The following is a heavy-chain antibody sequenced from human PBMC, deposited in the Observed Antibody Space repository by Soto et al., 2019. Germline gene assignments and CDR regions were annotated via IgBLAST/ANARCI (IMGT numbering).Heavy chain of an antibody. CDR2: INPSGGAT. CDR3: ARVGENFSGGGGFNWFDP. V-gene: IGHV1-46*01. D-gene: IGHD2-21*01. J-gene: IGHJ5*02. Sequence: APVKVSCKASGYTLTSYYMHWVRQAPGQGLEWMGIINPSGGATSYAQKFQGRVTMTRDTSTSTVYMEMRSLRSEDTAVYFCARVGENFSGGGGFNWFDPWGPGTQVTVSS. CDR1: GYTLTSYY.